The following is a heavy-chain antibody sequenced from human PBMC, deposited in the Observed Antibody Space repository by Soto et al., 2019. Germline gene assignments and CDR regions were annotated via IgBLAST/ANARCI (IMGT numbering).Heavy chain of an antibody. Sequence: GGSLSLSCAVSGFTFSTYAMSWVRQAPGKGLEWVSAITGNGIYTHYADSVKGRFTISRDNSKSTLFLQMNSLRAEDTAVYYCVPPRDFDLWGRGTQVTVSS. J-gene: IGHJ2*01. V-gene: IGHV3-23*01. CDR2: ITGNGIYT. CDR1: GFTFSTYA. CDR3: VPPRDFDL.